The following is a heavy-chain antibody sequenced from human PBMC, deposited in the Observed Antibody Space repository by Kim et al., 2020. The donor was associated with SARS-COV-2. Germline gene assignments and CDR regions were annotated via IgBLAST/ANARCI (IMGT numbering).Heavy chain of an antibody. V-gene: IGHV6-1*01. CDR3: ARDSAYSSSWYRPLFDY. D-gene: IGHD6-13*01. CDR2: TYYRSKWYN. Sequence: SQTLSLSCAISGDSVSSNSAAWNWIRQSPSRGLEWLGRTYYRSKWYNDYAVSVKSRITINPDTSKNQFSLQLNSVTPEDTAVYYCARDSAYSSSWYRPLFDYWGQGTLVTVSS. CDR1: GDSVSSNSAA. J-gene: IGHJ4*02.